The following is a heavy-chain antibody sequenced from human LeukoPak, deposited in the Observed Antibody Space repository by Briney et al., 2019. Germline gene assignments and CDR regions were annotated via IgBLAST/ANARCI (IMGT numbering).Heavy chain of an antibody. D-gene: IGHD6-19*01. Sequence: SEPLSLTCSVSGASISNTPYYWGWIRQPPGKGLEWIGSIYYDERTYYNPSLKSRVTISVDTSKIQFSLRLSSVTAADTAVYYCVRHHTRGLAVALIDCWGQGTLITVSS. CDR1: GASISNTPYY. V-gene: IGHV4-39*01. J-gene: IGHJ4*02. CDR2: IYYDERT. CDR3: VRHHTRGLAVALIDC.